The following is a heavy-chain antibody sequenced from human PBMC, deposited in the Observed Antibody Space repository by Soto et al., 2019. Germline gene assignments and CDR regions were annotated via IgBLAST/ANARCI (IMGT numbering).Heavy chain of an antibody. J-gene: IGHJ5*01. Sequence: SETLSLTCAVYGGSFIGYYWSWILQPPWKGLEWIGEINHSGSTNYNPSLKSRVTISVDTSKNQFSLKLSSVTAADTAVYYCARGRGHIAVASWFDAWGQGTLVTVSS. D-gene: IGHD6-19*01. CDR2: INHSGST. V-gene: IGHV4-34*01. CDR1: GGSFIGYY. CDR3: ARGRGHIAVASWFDA.